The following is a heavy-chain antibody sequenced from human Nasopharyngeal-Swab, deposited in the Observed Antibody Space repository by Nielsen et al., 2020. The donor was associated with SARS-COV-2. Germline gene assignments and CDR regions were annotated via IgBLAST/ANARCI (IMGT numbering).Heavy chain of an antibody. CDR2: IYSGGST. J-gene: IGHJ4*02. CDR3: ARRAYDSSGYFWDY. D-gene: IGHD3-22*01. Sequence: VRQAPGKGPEWVSVIYSGGSTYSADSMKGRATISRDNSKNTLYLQMNSLRAEDTAVYYCARRAYDSSGYFWDYWGQGTLVTVSS. V-gene: IGHV3-53*01.